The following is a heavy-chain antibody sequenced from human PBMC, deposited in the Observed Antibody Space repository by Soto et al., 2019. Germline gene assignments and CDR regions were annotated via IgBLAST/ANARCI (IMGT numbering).Heavy chain of an antibody. CDR1: GFIFTSAF. CDR2: IKSKAAGGTI. J-gene: IGHJ4*02. V-gene: IGHV3-15*01. Sequence: EVPLVESGGGLVQPGGSRRLSCAASGFIFTSAFMSWVRQTPGKGLEWVARIKSKAAGGTIDYAAPVKDRFTISRDDFQNTVSLQMDSLKAEDTGLYYCTTGDYWGQGILVTVSS. CDR3: TTGDY.